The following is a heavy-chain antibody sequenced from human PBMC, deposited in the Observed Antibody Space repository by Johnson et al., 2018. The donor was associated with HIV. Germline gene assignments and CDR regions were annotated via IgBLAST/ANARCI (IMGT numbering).Heavy chain of an antibody. CDR3: AKDMSGYDDAFDI. V-gene: IGHV3-9*01. J-gene: IGHJ3*02. Sequence: QLVESGGGLVQPGRSLRLLCAASGFIFDDYAMYWVRQAPGKGLEWVSGISWNSGIIGYADSVKGRFTISRDNAKNSLYLQMNRLRGEDTALYHCAKDMSGYDDAFDIWGQGTMVTVSS. CDR1: GFIFDDYA. CDR2: ISWNSGII. D-gene: IGHD5-12*01.